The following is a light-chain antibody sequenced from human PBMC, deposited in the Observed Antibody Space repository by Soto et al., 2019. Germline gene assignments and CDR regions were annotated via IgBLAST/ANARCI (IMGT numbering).Light chain of an antibody. V-gene: IGKV1-5*03. Sequence: DIQMTQSPSTLSASVGDRVTITCRASQSISSWLAWYQQKPGKAPRLLIYKASSLESGVPSRFSGSGSGTEFTLTISSLQPDDFATYYCQQYNDSPHTFGQGTKLEIK. CDR2: KAS. CDR1: QSISSW. J-gene: IGKJ2*01. CDR3: QQYNDSPHT.